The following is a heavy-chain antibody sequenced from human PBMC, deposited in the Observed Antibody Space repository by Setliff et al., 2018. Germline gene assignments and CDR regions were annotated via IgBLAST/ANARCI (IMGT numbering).Heavy chain of an antibody. CDR3: AGTPALGTSWLSPFDY. CDR2: IHASGSP. D-gene: IGHD5-12*01. CDR1: GGSITSGSFY. V-gene: IGHV4-61*02. Sequence: NPSETLSLTCTVSGGSITSGSFYWSWIRQPAGKRLEWIGRIHASGSPSYNPSLESRVTISLDTSTNQFSLKMSSVTAADTAMYYCAGTPALGTSWLSPFDYWGQGTLVTVSS. J-gene: IGHJ4*02.